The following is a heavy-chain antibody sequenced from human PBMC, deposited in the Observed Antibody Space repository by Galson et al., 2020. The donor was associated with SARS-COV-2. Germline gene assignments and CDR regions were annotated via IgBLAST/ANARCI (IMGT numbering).Heavy chain of an antibody. CDR2: ISSDSSSK. V-gene: IGHV3-21*03. D-gene: IGHD1-26*01. J-gene: IGHJ4*02. CDR3: AREGGGSDD. CDR1: GFTFSNYT. Sequence: GGSLRLSCTASGFTFSNYTMNWVRQAPGKGLEWVSSISSDSSSKYYADSVKGRFTISRDNAKNSLSLQMNSLRADDTAVYYCAREGGGSDDWGQGTLVTVPP.